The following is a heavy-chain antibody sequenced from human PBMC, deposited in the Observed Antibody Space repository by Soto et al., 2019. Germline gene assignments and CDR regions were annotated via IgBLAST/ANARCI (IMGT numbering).Heavy chain of an antibody. CDR3: ATSRYCPGED. CDR2: INGDGSAK. Sequence: EVQLMESGGALVQPGGSLRLSCVASGVSFTNYWMAWVRQAPGEGLEWVANINGDGSAKFYVDSVKGRFTISRDNAKNSLDLQMNSLRAEDTAVYYCATSRYCPGEDWGQGTLVTVSS. J-gene: IGHJ4*02. V-gene: IGHV3-7*01. CDR1: GVSFTNYW. D-gene: IGHD2-8*02.